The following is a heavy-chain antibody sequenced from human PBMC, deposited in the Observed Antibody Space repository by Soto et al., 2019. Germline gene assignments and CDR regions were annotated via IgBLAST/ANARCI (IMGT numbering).Heavy chain of an antibody. CDR3: ARDVDYYYYGMDV. Sequence: PSETLSLTCTVSGGSISSGGYYWSWIRHHPGKGLERIGYIYYSGSTYYNPSLKSRVTISVDTSKNQFSLKLSSVTAADTAVYYCARDVDYYYYGMDVWGQGTTVTV. CDR1: GGSISSGGYY. J-gene: IGHJ6*01. CDR2: IYYSGST. V-gene: IGHV4-31*03.